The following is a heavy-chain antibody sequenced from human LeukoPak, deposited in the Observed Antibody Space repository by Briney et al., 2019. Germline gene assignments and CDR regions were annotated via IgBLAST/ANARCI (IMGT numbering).Heavy chain of an antibody. CDR1: GGSISSSSYY. CDR3: AASYYYGSGTED. V-gene: IGHV4-39*05. Sequence: SETPSLTCTVSGGSISSSSYYWGWIRQPPGKGLEWIGSIYYSGSTYYNPSLKSRVTTSVDTSKNQFSLKLSSVTAADTAVYYCAASYYYGSGTEDWGQGTLVTVSS. J-gene: IGHJ4*02. CDR2: IYYSGST. D-gene: IGHD3-10*01.